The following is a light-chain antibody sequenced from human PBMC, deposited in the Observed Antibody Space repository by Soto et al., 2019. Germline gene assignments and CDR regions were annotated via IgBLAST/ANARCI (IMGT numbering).Light chain of an antibody. V-gene: IGKV1-33*01. CDR2: DAS. CDR3: QQYDSLAS. Sequence: DIQLTQSPSFLSASVGDRVSLTCRAGQSVGSFLNWYHQIPGKAPKLLIYDASNLEAGVPSRFSGRGFGTKFTLTISSLQPEDSGIYYCQQYDSLASFGPGTRLDFK. J-gene: IGKJ3*01. CDR1: QSVGSF.